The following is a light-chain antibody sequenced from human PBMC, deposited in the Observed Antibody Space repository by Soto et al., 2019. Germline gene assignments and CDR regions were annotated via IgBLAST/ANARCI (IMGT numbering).Light chain of an antibody. CDR3: QQYNNWPPLT. Sequence: EIVMTQSPATLSVSPGERATLSCRASQSVSSNLVWYQQKPGQAPRLLIYGASTRATGIPARFSGSGSGTEFTLTISSLQSEDFAVYYCQQYNNWPPLTFGRGTKVEIK. J-gene: IGKJ4*01. CDR1: QSVSSN. CDR2: GAS. V-gene: IGKV3-15*01.